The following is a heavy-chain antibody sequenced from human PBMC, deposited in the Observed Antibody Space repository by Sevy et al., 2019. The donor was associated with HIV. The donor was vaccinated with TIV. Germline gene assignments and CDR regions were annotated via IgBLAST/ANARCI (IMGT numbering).Heavy chain of an antibody. J-gene: IGHJ3*01. CDR2: INHSGST. Sequence: SETLSLTCAVYGGSFSGYYWSWIRQPPGKGLEWIGEINHSGSTNYNPSLKSRVTIPVDTSKNQFSLKLSSVTAAETAVSYCARHCRGTSCPHAFDLWGQGTMVTVSS. D-gene: IGHD2-2*01. CDR3: ARHCRGTSCPHAFDL. CDR1: GGSFSGYY. V-gene: IGHV4-34*01.